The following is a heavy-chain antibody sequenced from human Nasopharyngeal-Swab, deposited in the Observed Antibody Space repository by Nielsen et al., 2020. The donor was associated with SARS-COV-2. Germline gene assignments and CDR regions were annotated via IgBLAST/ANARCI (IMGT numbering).Heavy chain of an antibody. J-gene: IGHJ6*02. CDR3: ARDTYDFWIKLYYYYYYGMDV. Sequence: ASLKVSCKPAGYAFTSYGISWLRQPPVQGLEWMGWISAYNGNTNYAQKLQGRVTMTTDTSTSTAYMELRSLRSDDTAVYYCARDTYDFWIKLYYYYYYGMDVWGQGTTVTVSS. CDR1: GYAFTSYG. D-gene: IGHD3-3*01. CDR2: ISAYNGNT. V-gene: IGHV1-18*01.